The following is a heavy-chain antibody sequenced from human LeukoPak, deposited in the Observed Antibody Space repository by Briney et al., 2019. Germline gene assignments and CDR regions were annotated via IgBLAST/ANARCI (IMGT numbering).Heavy chain of an antibody. CDR2: ISAYNGNT. Sequence: ASVKVSCKASGYTFTGYYMHWVRQAPGQGLEWMGWISAYNGNTNYAQKLQGRVTMTTDTSTSTAYMELRSLRSDDTAVYYCARAPALRGFDYWGQGTLVTVSS. D-gene: IGHD4-17*01. V-gene: IGHV1-18*04. CDR1: GYTFTGYY. CDR3: ARAPALRGFDY. J-gene: IGHJ4*02.